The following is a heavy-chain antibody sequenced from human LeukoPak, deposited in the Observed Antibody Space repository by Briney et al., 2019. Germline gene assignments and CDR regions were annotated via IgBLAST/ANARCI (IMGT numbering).Heavy chain of an antibody. CDR2: IYSGGST. CDR1: GFTVSSNY. V-gene: IGHV3-53*05. Sequence: GGSLRLSCAASGFTVSSNYMSWVRQAPGKGLEWVSVIYSGGSTYYADSVKGRFTISRDNSKNTLYLQMNSLRVEDAAVYYCARESAVTMADYGMDVWGQGTTVTVSS. J-gene: IGHJ6*02. D-gene: IGHD4-17*01. CDR3: ARESAVTMADYGMDV.